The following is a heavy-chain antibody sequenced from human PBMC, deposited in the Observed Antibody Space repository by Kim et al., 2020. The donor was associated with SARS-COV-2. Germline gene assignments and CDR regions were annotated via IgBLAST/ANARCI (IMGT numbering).Heavy chain of an antibody. CDR2: IKSKTDGGTT. V-gene: IGHV3-15*01. J-gene: IGHJ5*02. D-gene: IGHD3-22*01. Sequence: GGSLRLSCAASGFTFSNAWMSWVRQAPGKGLEWVGRIKSKTDGGTTDYAAPVKGRFTISRDDSKNTLYLQMNSLKTEDTAVYYCTTDTDYYDSSGLNWFDPWGQGTLVTVSS. CDR3: TTDTDYYDSSGLNWFDP. CDR1: GFTFSNAW.